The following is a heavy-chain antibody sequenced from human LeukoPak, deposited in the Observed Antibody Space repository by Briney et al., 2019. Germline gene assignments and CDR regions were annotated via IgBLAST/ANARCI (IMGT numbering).Heavy chain of an antibody. CDR1: GFTFSSYA. Sequence: QSGGSLRLSCAASGFTFSSYAMHWVRQAPGKGLEWVAFIRYDENNKYYADSVKGRFTISRDNSKNTLYLQMNSLRAEDTAVYYCARAERDKYDSSGHPAGVYWGQGTLVTVSS. V-gene: IGHV3-30*02. CDR2: IRYDENNK. CDR3: ARAERDKYDSSGHPAGVY. J-gene: IGHJ4*02. D-gene: IGHD3-22*01.